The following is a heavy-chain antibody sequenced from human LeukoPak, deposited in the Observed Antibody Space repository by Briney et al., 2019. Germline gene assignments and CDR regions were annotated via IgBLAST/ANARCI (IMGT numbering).Heavy chain of an antibody. D-gene: IGHD6-19*01. CDR2: IRVDGSNK. Sequence: GGSLRLSCAASGFTFSTSGMHWVRQAPGKGLEWVAFIRVDGSNKYYADSVKGRFTISRDNSKNALYLQMNSLRAEDTAVYYCAIHRGYTSSFDYWGQGTLVTVSS. V-gene: IGHV3-30*02. CDR3: AIHRGYTSSFDY. J-gene: IGHJ4*02. CDR1: GFTFSTSG.